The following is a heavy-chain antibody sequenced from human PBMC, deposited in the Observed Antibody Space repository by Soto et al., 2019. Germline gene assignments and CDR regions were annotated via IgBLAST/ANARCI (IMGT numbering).Heavy chain of an antibody. Sequence: VQLVQSGAEVKKPGSSVKVSCKASGGTFSSYTISWVRQAPGQGLEWMGRIIPILGIANYAQKFQGRVTITADKSTSTAYMELSSLRSEDTAVYYCARDLYGDCHLDYWGQGTLVTVSS. CDR1: GGTFSSYT. CDR3: ARDLYGDCHLDY. CDR2: IIPILGIA. V-gene: IGHV1-69*02. D-gene: IGHD4-17*01. J-gene: IGHJ4*02.